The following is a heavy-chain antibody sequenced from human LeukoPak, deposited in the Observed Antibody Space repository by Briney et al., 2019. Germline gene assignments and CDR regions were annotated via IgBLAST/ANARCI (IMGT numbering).Heavy chain of an antibody. J-gene: IGHJ4*02. CDR2: INHSGST. CDR3: ARGQGSSWYFDY. D-gene: IGHD6-13*01. Sequence: PSETLSLTCAVYGGSFSGYYWSWIRQPPGKGLEWIGEINHSGSTNYNPSLKSRVTISVDTPKNQFSLKLSSVTAADTAVYYCARGQGSSWYFDYWGQGTLVTVSS. V-gene: IGHV4-34*01. CDR1: GGSFSGYY.